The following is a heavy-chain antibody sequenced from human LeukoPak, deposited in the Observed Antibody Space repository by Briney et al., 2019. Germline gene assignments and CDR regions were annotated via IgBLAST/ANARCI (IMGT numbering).Heavy chain of an antibody. D-gene: IGHD6-13*01. CDR1: GGTFSSYA. CDR2: INPSGGST. J-gene: IGHJ4*02. CDR3: ARGGISPRGNFDY. Sequence: ASVKVSCKASGGTFSSYAISWVRQAPGQGLEWMGMINPSGGSTTYAQKFQGRVTMTRDTSTSTVYMELSSLRSEDTAVYYCARGGISPRGNFDYWGQGTLVTVSS. V-gene: IGHV1-46*01.